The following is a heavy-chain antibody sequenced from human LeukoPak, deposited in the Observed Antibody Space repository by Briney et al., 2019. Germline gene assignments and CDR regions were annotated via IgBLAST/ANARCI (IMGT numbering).Heavy chain of an antibody. CDR2: IRYDGSNK. V-gene: IGHV3-30*02. D-gene: IGHD6-6*01. CDR3: AKDRAPARPDWFDP. CDR1: GFTFSSYG. J-gene: IGHJ5*02. Sequence: GGSLRLSCAASGFTFSSYGMHWVRQAPGKGLEWVAFIRYDGSNKYYADSVKGRFTISRDNSKNTLYLQMNSLRAEDTAVYYCAKDRAPARPDWFDPWGQGTLVTVSS.